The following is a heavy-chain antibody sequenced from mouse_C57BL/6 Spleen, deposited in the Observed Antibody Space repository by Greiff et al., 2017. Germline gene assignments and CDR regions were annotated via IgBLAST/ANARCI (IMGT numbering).Heavy chain of an antibody. Sequence: QVQLQQSGPELVKPGASVKISCKASGYAFSSSWMNWVKQRPGKGLEWIGRIYPGDGDTNYNGKFKGKATLTADKSSSTAYMQLSSLTSEDSAVYFCARSTAQATWFAYGGQGTLVTVSA. V-gene: IGHV1-82*01. J-gene: IGHJ3*01. CDR2: IYPGDGDT. CDR1: GYAFSSSW. D-gene: IGHD3-2*02. CDR3: ARSTAQATWFAY.